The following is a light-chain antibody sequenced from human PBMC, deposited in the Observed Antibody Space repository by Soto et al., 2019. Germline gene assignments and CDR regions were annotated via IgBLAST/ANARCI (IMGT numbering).Light chain of an antibody. CDR3: QQRHNLPHT. V-gene: IGKV1-27*01. J-gene: IGKJ3*01. Sequence: DIQMTQSPSSLSASVGDRVTITCRASQGISNYVAWYQQKPGKVPKLLIYAASTLQSGVPSRFSGSGSGTDFTFTISSLQPEDIATYYCQQRHNLPHTFGPGTKVDIK. CDR1: QGISNY. CDR2: AAS.